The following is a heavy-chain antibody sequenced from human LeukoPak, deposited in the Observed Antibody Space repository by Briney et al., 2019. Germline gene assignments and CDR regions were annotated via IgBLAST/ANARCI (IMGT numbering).Heavy chain of an antibody. CDR2: IYYRGSP. Sequence: SETLSLTCTVSGGSISTYYWSWIRQPPGKGLQWIGYIYYRGSPNYNPSLKSRVTISVATSKNQFSLKLSSVTAADTAVYYCARGGYTTGGYWYLDLWGRGTLVTVSS. D-gene: IGHD4-17*01. V-gene: IGHV4-59*01. J-gene: IGHJ2*01. CDR1: GGSISTYY. CDR3: ARGGYTTGGYWYLDL.